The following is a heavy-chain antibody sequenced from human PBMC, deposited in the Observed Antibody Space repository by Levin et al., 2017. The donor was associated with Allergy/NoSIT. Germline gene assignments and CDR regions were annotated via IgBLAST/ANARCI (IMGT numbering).Heavy chain of an antibody. D-gene: IGHD6-19*01. Sequence: GESLKISCAASGFTFSSYGMHWVRQAPGKGLEWVAVISYDGSNKYYADSVKGRFTISRDNSKNTLYLQMNSLRAEDTAVYYCAKDQSSGWYPYYYGMDVWGQGTTVTVSS. CDR3: AKDQSSGWYPYYYGMDV. CDR1: GFTFSSYG. CDR2: ISYDGSNK. V-gene: IGHV3-30*18. J-gene: IGHJ6*02.